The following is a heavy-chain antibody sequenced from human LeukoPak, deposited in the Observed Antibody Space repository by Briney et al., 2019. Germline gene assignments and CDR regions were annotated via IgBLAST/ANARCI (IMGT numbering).Heavy chain of an antibody. V-gene: IGHV3-7*01. CDR2: IKQDGSEK. Sequence: GGSLRLSCAASGFTFSSYWMSWVRQAPGKGLEWVANIKQDGSEKYYVDSVKGRITISRDNAKNSLYLQMNSLRAEDTAVYYCARDDCSSISCYHNWFDSWGQGTLVTVSS. CDR1: GFTFSSYW. D-gene: IGHD2-2*01. CDR3: ARDDCSSISCYHNWFDS. J-gene: IGHJ5*01.